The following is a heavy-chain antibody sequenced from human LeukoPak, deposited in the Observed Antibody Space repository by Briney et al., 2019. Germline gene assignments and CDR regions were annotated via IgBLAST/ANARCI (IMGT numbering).Heavy chain of an antibody. V-gene: IGHV3-23*01. CDR2: ISGSGGSA. Sequence: GGSLRLSCAASGFTFSSYAMSWVRQAPGKGLEWVSTISGSGGSAYYADSVKGRFTISRDNSKNTLYLQMSSLRAEDTAVYYCVKGYCSSISCFGDYWGQGTLVTFSS. J-gene: IGHJ4*02. CDR1: GFTFSSYA. CDR3: VKGYCSSISCFGDY. D-gene: IGHD2-2*01.